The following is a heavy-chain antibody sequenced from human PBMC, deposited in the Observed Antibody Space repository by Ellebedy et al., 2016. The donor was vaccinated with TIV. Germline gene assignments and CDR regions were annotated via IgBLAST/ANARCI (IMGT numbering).Heavy chain of an antibody. Sequence: SETLSLXXAVSGGSISRGGYSWSWIRQPPGKGLEWIGYIYQSGTTYYNPSLKTRVTLSLDSSKNQFSLNLTSVTAADTAVYYCAGEAGEYGSNSFDYWGQGTLVTVSS. CDR1: GGSISRGGYS. V-gene: IGHV4-30-2*01. CDR3: AGEAGEYGSNSFDY. J-gene: IGHJ4*02. D-gene: IGHD4-23*01. CDR2: IYQSGTT.